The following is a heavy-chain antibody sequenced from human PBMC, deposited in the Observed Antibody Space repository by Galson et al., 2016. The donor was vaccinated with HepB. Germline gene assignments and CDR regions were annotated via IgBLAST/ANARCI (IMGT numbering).Heavy chain of an antibody. D-gene: IGHD1-1*01. CDR3: ARSGTTHGLVLRYYYMDV. CDR1: GGSIRSGSYY. V-gene: IGHV4-61*02. Sequence: TLSLTCSVSGGSIRSGSYYWSWIRQPAGKGLEWIGRIHISESTTYNPSLKSRATISGDTSKNQFSLKLRSVTAADTAVYYCARSGTTHGLVLRYYYMDVWGKGTTVTVSS. CDR2: IHISEST. J-gene: IGHJ6*03.